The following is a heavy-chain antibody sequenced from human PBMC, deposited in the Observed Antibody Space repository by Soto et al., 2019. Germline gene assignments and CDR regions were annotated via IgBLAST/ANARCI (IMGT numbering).Heavy chain of an antibody. Sequence: VQLVESGGGVVQPGRSLRLSCAASGFTFSDYAMHWVRQAPGKGLEWVAVVSHDGRNTHYADSVKGRFTISRYSSQNTVSREMTSLRAEDTAVYYCAKGGRQWLVTSDFNYWGQGALVTVSS. CDR1: GFTFSDYA. V-gene: IGHV3-30*18. CDR3: AKGGRQWLVTSDFNY. D-gene: IGHD6-19*01. CDR2: VSHDGRNT. J-gene: IGHJ4*02.